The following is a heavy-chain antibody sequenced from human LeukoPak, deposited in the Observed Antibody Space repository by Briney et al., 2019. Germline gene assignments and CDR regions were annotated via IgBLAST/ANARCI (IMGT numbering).Heavy chain of an antibody. CDR2: MNPNSGNT. CDR1: GYTFTSYD. Sequence: ASVKVSCKASGYTFTSYDINWVRQATGQGLEWMGWMNPNSGNTGYAQKFQGRVTMTRNTSISTAYMELSSLRSEDTAVYYCAIGQRGSIAAAGILGYWGQGTLVTVSS. CDR3: AIGQRGSIAAAGILGY. D-gene: IGHD6-13*01. J-gene: IGHJ4*02. V-gene: IGHV1-8*01.